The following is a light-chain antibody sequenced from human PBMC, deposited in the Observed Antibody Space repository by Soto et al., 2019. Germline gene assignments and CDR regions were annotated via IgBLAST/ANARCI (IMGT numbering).Light chain of an antibody. CDR1: QSISGW. J-gene: IGKJ1*01. CDR2: DAS. CDR3: QQYNNHYPA. V-gene: IGKV1-5*01. Sequence: DIQMTQSPSTLSASIGDRVTITCRASQSISGWLAWYQQKPGKATKLLIYDASDLESGVSSRFSGSGSGTEFSLAISSLQPDDYGTYCCQQYNNHYPAFGQGNKVEVK.